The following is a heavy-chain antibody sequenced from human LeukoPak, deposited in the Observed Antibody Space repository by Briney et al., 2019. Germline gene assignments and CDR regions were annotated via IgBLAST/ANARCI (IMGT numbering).Heavy chain of an antibody. CDR1: GYTFTSYD. CDR3: ARPELERRREGYYYDMDV. V-gene: IGHV1-8*01. CDR2: MNPNSGNT. J-gene: IGHJ6*03. D-gene: IGHD1-1*01. Sequence: GASVKVSCKASGYTFTSYDINWVRQATGQGLEWMGWMNPNSGNTGYAQKFQGRVTMTRNTSISTAYMELSSLRSEDTAVYYCARPELERRREGYYYDMDVWDKGTTVTVSS.